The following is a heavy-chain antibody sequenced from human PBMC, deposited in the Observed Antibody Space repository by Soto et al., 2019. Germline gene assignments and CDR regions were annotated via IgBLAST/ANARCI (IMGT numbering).Heavy chain of an antibody. V-gene: IGHV1-18*01. CDR2: ISAYNGNT. CDR1: GYTFTSYG. J-gene: IGHJ4*02. Sequence: ASVKVSCKASGYTFTSYGISWVRQAPGQGLEWMGWISAYNGNTNYAQKLQGRVTMTTDTSTSTAYMELRSLRSDDTAVYYCARVRTETLKAYHDVSDYRGQGTLVTVSS. D-gene: IGHD2-2*01. CDR3: ARVRTETLKAYHDVSDY.